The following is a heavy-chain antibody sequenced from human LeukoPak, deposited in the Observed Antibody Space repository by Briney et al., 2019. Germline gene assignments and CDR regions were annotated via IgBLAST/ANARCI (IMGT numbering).Heavy chain of an antibody. V-gene: IGHV4-59*01. Sequence: PSETLSLTCTVSGGSISGYYWSWIRQPPGKGLEWIGYIYYSGSTNYNPSLKSRVTISVDTSKNQFSLKLSSVTAADTAVYYCARGTRDYYDSSGYPYNWFDPWGQGTLVTVSS. CDR2: IYYSGST. CDR3: ARGTRDYYDSSGYPYNWFDP. J-gene: IGHJ5*02. D-gene: IGHD3-22*01. CDR1: GGSISGYY.